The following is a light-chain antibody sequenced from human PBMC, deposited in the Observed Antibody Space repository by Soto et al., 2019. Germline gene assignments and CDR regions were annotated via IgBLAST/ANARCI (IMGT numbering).Light chain of an antibody. J-gene: IGLJ2*01. CDR2: EVT. Sequence: QSVLTQPPSASGSPGQSVTISCAGTSSDVGSYFYVSWYQQHPGKAPKLMIYEVTKRSSGVPDRFSGSKSGNTASLTASGLQVEDEADYFCSIYAGGNSVIFGGGTKVTVL. CDR1: SSDVGSYFY. CDR3: SIYAGGNSVI. V-gene: IGLV2-8*01.